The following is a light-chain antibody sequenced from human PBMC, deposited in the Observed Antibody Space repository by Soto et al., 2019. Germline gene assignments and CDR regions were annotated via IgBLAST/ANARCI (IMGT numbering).Light chain of an antibody. CDR3: ATWDSSLSAGV. CDR1: SSNIGKNY. V-gene: IGLV1-51*02. CDR2: ENN. J-gene: IGLJ3*02. Sequence: QSVLTQPPSVSAAPGQMVTISCSGSSSNIGKNYVSWYQQLPGTAPKLLIYENNKRPSWIPDRFSGSKSGTSATLGITGLRTGDEADYYCATWDSSLSAGVFGGGTKLTVL.